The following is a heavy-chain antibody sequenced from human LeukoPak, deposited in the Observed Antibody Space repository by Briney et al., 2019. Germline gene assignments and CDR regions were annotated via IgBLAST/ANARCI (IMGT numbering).Heavy chain of an antibody. Sequence: GASVKVSCKASGGTFSSYAISWVRQAPGQGLEWMGGITPIFGTANYAQKFQGRVTITADESTSTAYMELSSLRSEDTAVYYCARGPFYGDYQDYWGQGTLVTVSS. CDR3: ARGPFYGDYQDY. CDR1: GGTFSSYA. J-gene: IGHJ4*02. CDR2: ITPIFGTA. D-gene: IGHD4-17*01. V-gene: IGHV1-69*13.